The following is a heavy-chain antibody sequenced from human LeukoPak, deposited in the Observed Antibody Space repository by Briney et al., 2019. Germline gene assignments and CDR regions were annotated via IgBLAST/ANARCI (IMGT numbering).Heavy chain of an antibody. CDR2: INSDGSST. D-gene: IGHD3-9*01. CDR1: GFTFSSYW. J-gene: IGHJ4*02. Sequence: GGSLRLSCAASGFTFSSYWMHWVRQAPGKGLVWVSRINSDGSSTSYADSVKGRFTISRDNAKNTLYLQMNSLRAEDTAVYYCATPRKRILTGYYYFDYWGQGTLVTVSS. V-gene: IGHV3-74*01. CDR3: ATPRKRILTGYYYFDY.